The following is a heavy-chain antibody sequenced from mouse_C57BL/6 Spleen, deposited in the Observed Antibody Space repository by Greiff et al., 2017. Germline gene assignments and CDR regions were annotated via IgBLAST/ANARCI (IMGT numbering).Heavy chain of an antibody. CDR2: IYPGDGDT. CDR1: GYAFSSYW. CDR3: ARRGYDYDEGPYYFDY. D-gene: IGHD2-4*01. Sequence: QVQLQQSGAELVKPGASVKISCKASGYAFSSYWMNWVKQRPGKGLGWIGQIYPGDGDTNYNGKFKGKATLTADKSSSTAYMQLSSLTSEDSAVYFCARRGYDYDEGPYYFDYWGQGTTLTVSS. J-gene: IGHJ2*01. V-gene: IGHV1-80*01.